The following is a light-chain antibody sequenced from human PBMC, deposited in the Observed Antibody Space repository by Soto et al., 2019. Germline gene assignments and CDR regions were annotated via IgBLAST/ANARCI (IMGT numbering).Light chain of an antibody. CDR3: CSYAGSYTLV. V-gene: IGLV2-11*01. CDR1: GSDVGGYNY. J-gene: IGLJ2*01. Sequence: QSALTQPRSVSGSPGQSVTISCTGTGSDVGGYNYVSWYQQHPGKAPKLMINDVTKRPSGVPDRFSGSKSGNTASLTISGLQAEDEADYYCCSYAGSYTLVFGGGTKLTFL. CDR2: DVT.